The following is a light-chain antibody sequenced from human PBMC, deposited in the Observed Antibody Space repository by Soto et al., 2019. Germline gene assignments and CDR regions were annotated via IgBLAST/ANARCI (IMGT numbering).Light chain of an antibody. CDR1: QSVSSY. CDR3: QQYKNWPRT. CDR2: GAS. Sequence: EIVMTQSPATLSVSPGERATFSCRASQSVSSYLAWYQQQPGQAPRLLIYGASTRATGIPARFSGSGSGTEFTLTISSLQSEDFAVYFCQQYKNWPRTFGQGTKVEIK. J-gene: IGKJ1*01. V-gene: IGKV3-15*01.